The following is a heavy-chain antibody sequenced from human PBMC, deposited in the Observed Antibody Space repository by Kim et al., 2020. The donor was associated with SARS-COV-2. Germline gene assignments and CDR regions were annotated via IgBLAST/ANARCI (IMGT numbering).Heavy chain of an antibody. CDR2: INPNSGGT. V-gene: IGHV1-2*02. CDR3: ARDTGYSSGWDAFDI. Sequence: ASVKVSCKASGYTFTGYYMHWVRQAPGQGLEWMGWINPNSGGTNYAQKFQGRVTMTRDTSISTAYMELSRLRSDDTAVYYCARDTGYSSGWDAFDIWGQGTMVTVSS. D-gene: IGHD6-19*01. CDR1: GYTFTGYY. J-gene: IGHJ3*02.